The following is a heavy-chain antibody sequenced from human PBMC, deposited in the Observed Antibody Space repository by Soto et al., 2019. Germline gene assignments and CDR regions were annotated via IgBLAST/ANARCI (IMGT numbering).Heavy chain of an antibody. D-gene: IGHD3-9*01. CDR2: IKSFNGDT. CDR1: GYTFTGYY. Sequence: QVQLVQSGAEVKEPGVSVKVSCKASGYTFTGYYMHWARQAPGQGLEWMGWIKSFNGDTNYAQKFQGRVTLTRDTSISTAYMELSRLKSDDTAVYYCARVVSPYYDVLTGNWFDPWGQGTLVTVSS. J-gene: IGHJ5*02. CDR3: ARVVSPYYDVLTGNWFDP. V-gene: IGHV1-2*02.